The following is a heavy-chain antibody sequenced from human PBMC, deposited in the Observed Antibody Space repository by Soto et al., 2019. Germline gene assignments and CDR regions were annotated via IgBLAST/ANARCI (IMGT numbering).Heavy chain of an antibody. V-gene: IGHV1-2*02. D-gene: IGHD3-22*01. Sequence: ASVKVSCKASGYTFTGYYMHWVRQAPGQGLEWMGWINPNSGGTNYAQKFQGRVTMTRDTSISTAYMELSRLRSDDTAVYYCARGMNYYDSSGYYYFNYWGQGTLVTVSS. CDR2: INPNSGGT. J-gene: IGHJ4*02. CDR3: ARGMNYYDSSGYYYFNY. CDR1: GYTFTGYY.